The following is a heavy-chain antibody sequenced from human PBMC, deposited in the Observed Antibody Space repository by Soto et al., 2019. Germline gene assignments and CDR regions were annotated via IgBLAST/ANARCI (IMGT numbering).Heavy chain of an antibody. CDR1: GGSFSGYY. D-gene: IGHD3-22*01. CDR3: ARDSLWYYDSSGYYLDY. J-gene: IGHJ4*02. Sequence: SETLSLTCAVYGGSFSGYYCRWIRQPPGKGLEWMGEINHSGSTNYNPPLKSRVTISVDTSKNKFSLKLSSVTAADTAVYYCARDSLWYYDSSGYYLDYWGQGTLVTVSS. CDR2: INHSGST. V-gene: IGHV4-34*01.